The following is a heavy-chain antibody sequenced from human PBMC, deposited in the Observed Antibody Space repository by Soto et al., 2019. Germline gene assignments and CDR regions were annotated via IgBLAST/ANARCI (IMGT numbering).Heavy chain of an antibody. V-gene: IGHV3-23*01. CDR2: VSGSGGST. Sequence: GGSLRLSCAASGFTFSSYAMRWVRQAPGKGLEWVSAVSGSGGSTYYADSVKGRFTNSRDNSKDTLYLQMNSLRAEDTAVYYCARRGPGTYLDYWGQGTLVTVSS. J-gene: IGHJ4*02. D-gene: IGHD6-13*01. CDR1: GFTFSSYA. CDR3: ARRGPGTYLDY.